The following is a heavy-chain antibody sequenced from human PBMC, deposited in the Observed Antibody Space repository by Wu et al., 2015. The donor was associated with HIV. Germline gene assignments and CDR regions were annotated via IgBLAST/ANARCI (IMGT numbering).Heavy chain of an antibody. J-gene: IGHJ6*03. CDR3: ARDRWPQPYYYYMDV. CDR2: INPNSGGT. V-gene: IGHV1-2*02. CDR1: GYTFTGYY. D-gene: IGHD5-24*01. Sequence: QVQLVQSGAEVKKPGASVKVSCKASGYTFTGYYMHWVRQAPGQGLEWMGWINPNSGGTNYAQKFQGRVTMTRDTSISTAYMELSRLRSDDTAVYYCARDRWPQPYYYYMDVWGKGTTVTVSS.